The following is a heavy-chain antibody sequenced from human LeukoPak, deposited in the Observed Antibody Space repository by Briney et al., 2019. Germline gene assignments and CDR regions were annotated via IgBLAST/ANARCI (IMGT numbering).Heavy chain of an antibody. CDR2: IYYSGST. CDR1: GGSISSYY. Sequence: SETLSLTCTVSGGSISSYYWSWIRQPPGKGLEWIGYIYYSGSTNYNPSPKSRVTISVDTSKNQFSLKLSSVTAADTAVYYCARANLEFPYYYMDVWGKGTTVTVSS. CDR3: ARANLEFPYYYMDV. J-gene: IGHJ6*03. V-gene: IGHV4-59*01. D-gene: IGHD3-3*01.